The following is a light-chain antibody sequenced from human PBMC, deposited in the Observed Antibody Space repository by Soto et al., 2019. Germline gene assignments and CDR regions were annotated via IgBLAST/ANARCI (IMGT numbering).Light chain of an antibody. CDR2: AAS. Sequence: DIELTQSPCILSASVGERVTITCRASQGISTSLAWYQQQPGTAPKLLIYAASTLHSGVPSRFSGSGSGTEFTLTVSGLQPEDFATYSCQQVNGYPFTFGGGTKVDIK. CDR3: QQVNGYPFT. V-gene: IGKV1-9*01. CDR1: QGISTS. J-gene: IGKJ4*01.